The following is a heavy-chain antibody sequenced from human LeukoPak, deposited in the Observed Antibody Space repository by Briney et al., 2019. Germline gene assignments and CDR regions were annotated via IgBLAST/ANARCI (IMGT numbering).Heavy chain of an antibody. D-gene: IGHD2-15*01. CDR3: TCRGYCSGGSCYSRLPYYYYGMDV. CDR2: IKQDGSEK. CDR1: GFTFSSYA. J-gene: IGHJ6*02. V-gene: IGHV3-7*01. Sequence: PGGSLRLSCAASGFTFSSYAMSWVRQAPGKGLEWVANIKQDGSEKYYVDSVKGRFAISRDNAKNSLYLQMNSLRAEDTAVYYCTCRGYCSGGSCYSRLPYYYYGMDVWGQGTTVTVSS.